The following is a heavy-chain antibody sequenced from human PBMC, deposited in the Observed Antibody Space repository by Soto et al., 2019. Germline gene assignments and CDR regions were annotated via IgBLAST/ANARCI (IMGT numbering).Heavy chain of an antibody. D-gene: IGHD6-13*01. CDR2: IWSDGSDK. J-gene: IGHJ4*02. CDR1: GLIFRTYA. V-gene: IGHV3-33*01. CDR3: AREAIAAAGPLDY. Sequence: SLRLSCAASGLIFRTYAMHWVRQAPGKGLEWVAFIWSDGSDKNYADSVKGRFTISRDNSNNTLFLQMSNLRAEDTAVYYCAREAIAAAGPLDYWGPGTLVTVSS.